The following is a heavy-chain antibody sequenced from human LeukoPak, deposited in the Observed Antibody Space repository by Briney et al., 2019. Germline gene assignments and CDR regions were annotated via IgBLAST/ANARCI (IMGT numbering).Heavy chain of an antibody. J-gene: IGHJ4*02. Sequence: SETLSLTCTVSGGFIRSSSYHWGWIRQPPGKGLEWIASIYYGGTSYYNPSLRSRVTISVDTSKNQFSLKLNSVTAADTAVYYCAGEYSSSPGYWGQGALVTVSS. V-gene: IGHV4-39*07. CDR1: GGFIRSSSYH. CDR2: IYYGGTS. D-gene: IGHD3-22*01. CDR3: AGEYSSSPGY.